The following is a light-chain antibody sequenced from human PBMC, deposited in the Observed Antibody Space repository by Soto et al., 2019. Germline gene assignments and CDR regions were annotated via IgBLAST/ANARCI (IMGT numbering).Light chain of an antibody. CDR1: QSVSRY. V-gene: IGKV3-11*01. J-gene: IGKJ1*01. CDR3: QHYNTWPWT. Sequence: EIVLTQSPVTLSLSPGERATLSCRASQSVSRYLAWYQQKPDQAPRLLIYDAFNRATGIPARFSGSGSGTEFTLTISSLQSEDFAVYYCQHYNTWPWTFGQGTKVDIK. CDR2: DAF.